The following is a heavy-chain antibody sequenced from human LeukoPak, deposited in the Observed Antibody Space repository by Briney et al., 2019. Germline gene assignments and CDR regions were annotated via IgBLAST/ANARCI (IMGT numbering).Heavy chain of an antibody. J-gene: IGHJ6*02. Sequence: SETLSLTCTVSGGSISSYYWSWIRQPPGKGLEWIGYIYYSGSTNYNPSLKSRVTISVDTSKNQFSLKLSSVTAADTAVYYCAREIQKPQYQLLRWAYYYYGMDVWGQGTTVTVSS. V-gene: IGHV4-59*12. CDR1: GGSISSYY. D-gene: IGHD2-2*01. CDR2: IYYSGST. CDR3: AREIQKPQYQLLRWAYYYYGMDV.